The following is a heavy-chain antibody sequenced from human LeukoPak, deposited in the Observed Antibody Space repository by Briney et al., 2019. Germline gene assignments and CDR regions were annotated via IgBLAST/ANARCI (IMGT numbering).Heavy chain of an antibody. V-gene: IGHV1-3*01. CDR2: INADNGNT. D-gene: IGHD4-11*01. CDR3: ARDTVPRTIMTTVTTTYYYGMDV. CDR1: GYTFTSYA. Sequence: ASVKVSFKASGYTFTSYAMHWVRQAPGQRLEWMGWINADNGNTKYPQKFQGRVTITRDTSASTAYMELSSLRSEDTPVYYCARDTVPRTIMTTVTTTYYYGMDVWGQGTTVTVSS. J-gene: IGHJ6*02.